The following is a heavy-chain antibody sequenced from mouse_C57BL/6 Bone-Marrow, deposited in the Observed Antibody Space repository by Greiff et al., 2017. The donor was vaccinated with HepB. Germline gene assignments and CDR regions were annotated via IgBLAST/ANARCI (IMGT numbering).Heavy chain of an antibody. CDR1: GYTFTSYW. CDR3: ARGGITTVVRDFDY. D-gene: IGHD1-1*01. CDR2: IDPSDSET. J-gene: IGHJ2*01. Sequence: VQLQQPGAELVRPGSSVKLSCKASGYTFTSYWMHWVKQRPIQGLEWIGNIDPSDSETHYNQKVKDKATLTVDKSSSTAYMQLSSLTSEDSAVYYCARGGITTVVRDFDYWGQGTTLTVSS. V-gene: IGHV1-52*01.